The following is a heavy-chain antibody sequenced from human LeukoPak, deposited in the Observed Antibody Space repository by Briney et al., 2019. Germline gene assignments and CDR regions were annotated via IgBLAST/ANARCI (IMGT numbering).Heavy chain of an antibody. Sequence: ASVKVSCKASGYTFTGYYMHWVRQAPGQGLEWMGWINPNSGGTNYAQKFQGRVTMTRDTSISTAYMELSRLRSDDTAVYYCARVRAVAGSWSWFDPWGQGTLVTVSS. J-gene: IGHJ5*02. CDR2: INPNSGGT. V-gene: IGHV1-2*02. CDR3: ARVRAVAGSWSWFDP. CDR1: GYTFTGYY. D-gene: IGHD6-19*01.